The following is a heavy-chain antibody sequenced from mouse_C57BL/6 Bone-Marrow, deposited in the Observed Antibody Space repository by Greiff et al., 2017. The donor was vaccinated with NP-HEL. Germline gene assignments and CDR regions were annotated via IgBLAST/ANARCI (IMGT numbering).Heavy chain of an antibody. D-gene: IGHD1-1*01. J-gene: IGHJ2*01. Sequence: QVQLQQSGPELVKPGASVKISCKASGYTFTDYYINWVKQRPGQGLEWIGWIFPGSGSTYYNEKFKGKATLTVDKSSSTAYMLLRSLTSEDSAVYFCAIYYYGSSYFDYWGQGTTLTVSS. CDR2: IFPGSGST. CDR1: GYTFTDYY. V-gene: IGHV1-75*01. CDR3: AIYYYGSSYFDY.